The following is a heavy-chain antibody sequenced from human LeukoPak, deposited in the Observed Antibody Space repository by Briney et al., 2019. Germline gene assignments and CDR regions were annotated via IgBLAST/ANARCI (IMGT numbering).Heavy chain of an antibody. CDR1: GYTFTDYY. V-gene: IGHV1-2*02. D-gene: IGHD2-2*01. CDR2: INPNNGGT. CDR3: ARYTSYFDALDI. J-gene: IGHJ3*02. Sequence: ASVKVSCKASGYTFTDYYMHWVRQAPGQGLEWMGWINPNNGGTHYAQKFQGRVTLTRDTSISTAYMELGRLRSDDTALYYCARYTSYFDALDIWGQGTMVTVSS.